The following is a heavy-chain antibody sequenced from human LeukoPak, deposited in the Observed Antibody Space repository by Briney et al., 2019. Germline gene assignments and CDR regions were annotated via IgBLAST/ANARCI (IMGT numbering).Heavy chain of an antibody. CDR3: GXXXXXXXXXXNRFXXXDY. CDR1: TFSSYW. V-gene: IGHV4-34*08. J-gene: IGHJ4*02. CDR2: INHSGST. Sequence: TFSSYWMSWVRQPPGKGLEWIGEINHSGSTNYNPSLKSRVTISVDTSKNQFSLKLSSVTAADTAVYYCGXXXXXXXXXXNRFXXXDYWGQXTXVTVSS.